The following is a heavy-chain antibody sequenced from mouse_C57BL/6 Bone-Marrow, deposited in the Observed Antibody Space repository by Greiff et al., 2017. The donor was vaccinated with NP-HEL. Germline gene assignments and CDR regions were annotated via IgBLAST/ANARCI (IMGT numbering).Heavy chain of an antibody. CDR3: AREIYYYGSNYAMDY. V-gene: IGHV1-81*01. D-gene: IGHD1-1*01. CDR2: IYPRSGNT. CDR1: GYTFTSYG. J-gene: IGHJ4*01. Sequence: QVQLQQSGAELARPGASVKLSCKASGYTFTSYGISWVKQRTGQGPEWIGEIYPRSGNTYYNEKFKGKATLTADKSSSTAYMELRSLTSEDSAVYFCAREIYYYGSNYAMDYWGQGTSVTVSS.